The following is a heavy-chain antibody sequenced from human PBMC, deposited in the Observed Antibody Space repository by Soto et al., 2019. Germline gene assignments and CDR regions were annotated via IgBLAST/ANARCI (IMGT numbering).Heavy chain of an antibody. CDR3: VRQGIGVLHGTVDV. CDR2: SRXSGGN. V-gene: IGHV4-59*08. J-gene: IGHJ6*01. Sequence: PXXTLDLICTVSYDSIRCYYLDWSRQPPGXGLEWIGHSRXSGGNXYHTSPKSRVXXSADAYTXXFSLTLSSVPAADTSVYYCVRQGIGVLHGTVDVWGQGTTVTSSS. CDR1: YDSIRCYY. D-gene: IGHD1-26*01.